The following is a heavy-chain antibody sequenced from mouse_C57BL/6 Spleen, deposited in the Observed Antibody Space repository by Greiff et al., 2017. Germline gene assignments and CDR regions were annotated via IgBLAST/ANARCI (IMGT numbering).Heavy chain of an antibody. CDR2: ISDGGSYT. CDR1: GFTFSSYA. J-gene: IGHJ4*01. Sequence: EVKLMESGGGLVKPGGSLKLSCAASGFTFSSYAMSWVRQTPEKRLEWVATISDGGSYTYYPDNVKGRFTISRDNAKNNLYLQMSHLKSEDTAMYYCARDQRYYGSSYRDYYAMDYWGQGTSVTVSS. D-gene: IGHD1-1*01. CDR3: ARDQRYYGSSYRDYYAMDY. V-gene: IGHV5-4*01.